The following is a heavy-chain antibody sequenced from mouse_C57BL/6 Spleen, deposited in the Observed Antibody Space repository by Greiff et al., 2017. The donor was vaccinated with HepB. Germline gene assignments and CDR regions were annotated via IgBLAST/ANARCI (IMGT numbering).Heavy chain of an antibody. CDR1: GYTFTEYT. Sequence: QVQLQQSGAELVKPGASVKLSCKASGYTFTEYTIHWVKQRSGQGLEWIGWFYPGSGSIKYNEKFKDKATLTADKSSSTVYMELSRLTSEDSAVYVGARHEGGGGYTHYFDYWGQGTTLTVSS. D-gene: IGHD2-2*01. CDR3: ARHEGGGGYTHYFDY. J-gene: IGHJ2*01. V-gene: IGHV1-62-2*01. CDR2: FYPGSGSI.